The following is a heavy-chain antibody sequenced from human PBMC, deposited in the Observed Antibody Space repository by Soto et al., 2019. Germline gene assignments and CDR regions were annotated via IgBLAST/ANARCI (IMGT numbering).Heavy chain of an antibody. V-gene: IGHV1-58*02. CDR3: AALPNPGYCSGGSCHDAFDI. Sequence: ASVKVSCKASGFTFTSSAMQWVRQARGQRLEWIGWIVVGSGNTNYAQKFQERVTITRDMSTSTAYMELSSLRSEDTAVYYCAALPNPGYCSGGSCHDAFDIWGQGTMVTVSS. D-gene: IGHD2-15*01. CDR1: GFTFTSSA. CDR2: IVVGSGNT. J-gene: IGHJ3*02.